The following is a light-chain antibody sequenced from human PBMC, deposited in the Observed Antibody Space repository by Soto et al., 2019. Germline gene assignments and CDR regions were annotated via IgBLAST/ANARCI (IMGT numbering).Light chain of an antibody. CDR3: QQYNSWPPLT. CDR1: QSVSSN. Sequence: EIVMTQSPATLSVSPGERATLSCRASQSVSSNLAWYQQKPGQAPRLLIYGASTRATGIPARFSGSGSGTDFTLTISSLQSEYVAIYYCQQYNSWPPLTFGQGTKVEIK. J-gene: IGKJ1*01. CDR2: GAS. V-gene: IGKV3-15*01.